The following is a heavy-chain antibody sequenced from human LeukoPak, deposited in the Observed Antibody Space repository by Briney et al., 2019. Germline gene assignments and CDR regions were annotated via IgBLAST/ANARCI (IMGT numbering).Heavy chain of an antibody. Sequence: ASVKVSCKASGYTFISYAMHWVRQAPGQRLEWMGWINAGNGNTKYSQKFQGRVTITRDTSASTAYMELSSLRSEDTAVYYCARGVHLYCSGGSCYDIVFKNWFDPWGQGTLVTVSS. V-gene: IGHV1-3*01. CDR2: INAGNGNT. CDR3: ARGVHLYCSGGSCYDIVFKNWFDP. J-gene: IGHJ5*02. D-gene: IGHD2-15*01. CDR1: GYTFISYA.